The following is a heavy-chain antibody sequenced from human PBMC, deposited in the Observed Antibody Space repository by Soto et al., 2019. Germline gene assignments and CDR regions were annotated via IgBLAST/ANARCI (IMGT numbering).Heavy chain of an antibody. V-gene: IGHV1-69*02. CDR2: IIPILGIA. CDR1: GGTFSSYT. CDR3: ARAGFEAMAAKDHFDY. J-gene: IGHJ4*02. Sequence: QVQLVQSGAEVKKPGSSVKVSCKASGGTFSSYTISWVRQAPGQGLEWMGRIIPILGIANYAQKFQGRVTITADKSTSTAYMELSSLRSEDTAVYYCARAGFEAMAAKDHFDYWGQGTLVTVSS. D-gene: IGHD5-18*01.